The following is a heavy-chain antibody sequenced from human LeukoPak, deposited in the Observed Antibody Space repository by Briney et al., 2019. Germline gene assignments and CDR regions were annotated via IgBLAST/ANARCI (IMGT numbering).Heavy chain of an antibody. CDR2: INHSGCT. CDR1: GGSFSGYY. CDR3: ARAAGAAAGNDAFDI. V-gene: IGHV4-34*01. Sequence: SETLSLTCAVYGGSFSGYYWSWIRQPPGKGLEWIGEINHSGCTNYNPSLKSRGTISVDTSKNQFSLKLSSVTAADTAVYYCARAAGAAAGNDAFDIWGQGTMVTVSS. D-gene: IGHD6-13*01. J-gene: IGHJ3*02.